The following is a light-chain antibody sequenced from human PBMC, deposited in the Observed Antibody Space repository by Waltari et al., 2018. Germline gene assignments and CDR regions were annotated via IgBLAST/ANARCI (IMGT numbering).Light chain of an antibody. CDR2: GKD. J-gene: IGLJ3*02. CDR3: SSRNGRANEVV. CDR1: SLRTAY. Sequence: SSELPQDPAVSVALGQPVRITCQGDSLRTAYAGWYQLKPGQAPVLVMFGKDKRPSGIPDRFSGYSSGTTSSLTITGAQAEDEADYYCSSRNGRANEVVFAGGTKVTVL. V-gene: IGLV3-19*01.